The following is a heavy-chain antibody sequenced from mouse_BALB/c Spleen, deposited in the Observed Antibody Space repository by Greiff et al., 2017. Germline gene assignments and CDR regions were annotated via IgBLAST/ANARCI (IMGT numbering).Heavy chain of an antibody. Sequence: VQLQQSGPELVRPGVSVTISCKGSGYTFTDYAMHWVKQSHAKSLEWIGVISTYYGNTNYNQKFKGKATMTVDKSSSTAYMELARLTSEDSAIYYCAREDYYGSSYFYAMDYWGQGTSVTVSS. V-gene: IGHV1-67*01. CDR2: ISTYYGNT. CDR1: GYTFTDYA. J-gene: IGHJ4*01. D-gene: IGHD1-1*01. CDR3: AREDYYGSSYFYAMDY.